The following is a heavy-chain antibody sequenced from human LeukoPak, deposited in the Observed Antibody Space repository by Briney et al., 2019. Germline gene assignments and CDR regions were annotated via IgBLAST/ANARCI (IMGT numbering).Heavy chain of an antibody. CDR3: AKGLPSGNSFDY. CDR1: GFTFSSYA. J-gene: IGHJ4*02. D-gene: IGHD2-15*01. Sequence: GGSLRLSCAASGFTFSSYAMSWVRQAPGKGLEWVSTISNSGGSTYYADSVKGRFTISRDNSKNTLYLQMNSLRAEDTAVYYCAKGLPSGNSFDYWGQGTLVTVSS. V-gene: IGHV3-23*01. CDR2: ISNSGGST.